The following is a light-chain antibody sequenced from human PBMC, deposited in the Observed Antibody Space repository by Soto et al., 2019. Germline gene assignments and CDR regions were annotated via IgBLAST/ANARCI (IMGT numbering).Light chain of an antibody. J-gene: IGKJ5*01. CDR3: QQRSNWPIT. V-gene: IGKV3-11*01. Sequence: EIVLTQSPATLSLSPGESATLSCRATRSVSSYLAWYQQKPGQAPRLLIYDASSRPTDIPARFSGSGSGTDFTLTFSSLEPEDFALYYCQQRSNWPITFGQGTRLEIK. CDR2: DAS. CDR1: RSVSSY.